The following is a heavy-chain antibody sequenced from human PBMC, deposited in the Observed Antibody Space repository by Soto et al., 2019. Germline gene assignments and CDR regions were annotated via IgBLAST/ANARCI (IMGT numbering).Heavy chain of an antibody. CDR1: GGSISSGGYY. V-gene: IGHV4-31*03. D-gene: IGHD1-1*01. J-gene: IGHJ4*02. CDR3: ARAWNDVFPYFDY. CDR2: IYYSGST. Sequence: NPSETLSLTCTVSGGSISSGGYYWSWIRQHPGKGLEWIGYIYYSGSTYYNPSLKSRVTISVDTSKNQFSLKLSSVTAADTAVYYCARAWNDVFPYFDYWGQGTLVTVSS.